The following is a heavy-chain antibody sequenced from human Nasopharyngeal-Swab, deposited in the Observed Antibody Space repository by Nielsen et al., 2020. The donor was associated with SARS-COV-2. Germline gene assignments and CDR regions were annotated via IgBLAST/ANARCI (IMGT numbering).Heavy chain of an antibody. CDR1: GFTFSSYW. V-gene: IGHV3-7*01. J-gene: IGHJ5*02. D-gene: IGHD3-10*01. Sequence: GESLKISCAASGFTFSSYWMSWVRRAPGKGLEWVANIKQDGSEKYYVDSVKGRFTISRDNAKNSLYLQMNSLRAEDTAVYYCARGGSSLWWFDPWGQGTLVTVSS. CDR2: IKQDGSEK. CDR3: ARGGSSLWWFDP.